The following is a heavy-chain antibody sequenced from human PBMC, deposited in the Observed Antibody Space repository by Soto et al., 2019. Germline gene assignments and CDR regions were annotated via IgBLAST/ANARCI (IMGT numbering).Heavy chain of an antibody. V-gene: IGHV4-28*01. Sequence: QVQLQESGPGLVKPSDTLSLTCAVSGYSISSSNWWGWIRQPPGKGLEWIGYIYYSGSTYYNPSLKVGVALSVDTSKNQFSLKLSSVTAVDTAVYHCARSLGGVLVPANWGQGTLVTVSS. J-gene: IGHJ4*02. CDR2: IYYSGST. D-gene: IGHD2-2*01. CDR1: GYSISSSNW. CDR3: ARSLGGVLVPAN.